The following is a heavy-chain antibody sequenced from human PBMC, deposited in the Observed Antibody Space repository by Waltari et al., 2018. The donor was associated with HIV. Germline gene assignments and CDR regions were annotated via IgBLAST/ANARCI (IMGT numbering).Heavy chain of an antibody. Sequence: QVQVVESGGGLVKPGGSLRLSCRYSGFTFSDYFLIWIRQTPRKGLELLAYVSHTGTDTFYADSLRGRFAVSRDNSRNSLYLDLNKLTTEDSGIYYCARESSVWDFWGQGILVTVSS. D-gene: IGHD6-19*01. CDR2: VSHTGTDT. V-gene: IGHV3-11*01. CDR3: ARESSVWDF. CDR1: GFTFSDYF. J-gene: IGHJ4*02.